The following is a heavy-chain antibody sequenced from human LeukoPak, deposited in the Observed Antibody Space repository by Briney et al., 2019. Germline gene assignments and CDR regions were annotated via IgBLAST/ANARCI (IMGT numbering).Heavy chain of an antibody. V-gene: IGHV3-30*02. D-gene: IGHD4-23*01. Sequence: GSLRLSCAASGFSFSNYGMHWVRQAPGKALEGVASIGSNGVTKYYGDSVKGRFTISRDNSKNMLFLQMNSLRGEDTAVYYCAKDRHDGKDYWGQGTLVTVSS. CDR1: GFSFSNYG. CDR2: IGSNGVTK. CDR3: AKDRHDGKDY. J-gene: IGHJ4*02.